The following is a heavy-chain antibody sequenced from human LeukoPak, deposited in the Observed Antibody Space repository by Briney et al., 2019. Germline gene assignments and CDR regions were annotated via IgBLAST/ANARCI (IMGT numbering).Heavy chain of an antibody. CDR2: IHHSGGT. CDR1: GGSFSCYY. J-gene: IGHJ6*02. Sequence: PSETLSLTCAVYGGSFSCYYWSWIRQPPGKGLEWIGEIHHSGGTNYNPSLKSRVTILVDTSKNQFSLKLSSVTAADTAVYYCARWRITMVRGGQYYYYYGMDVWGQGTTVTVPS. CDR3: ARWRITMVRGGQYYYYYGMDV. D-gene: IGHD3-10*01. V-gene: IGHV4-34*01.